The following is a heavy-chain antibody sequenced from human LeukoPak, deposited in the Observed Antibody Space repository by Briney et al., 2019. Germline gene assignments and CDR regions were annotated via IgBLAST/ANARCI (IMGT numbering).Heavy chain of an antibody. CDR3: ARVTGDYYGSGSYRDWFDP. V-gene: IGHV4-59*01. CDR1: GGSISSYY. J-gene: IGHJ5*02. CDR2: IYYGGST. Sequence: PSETLSLTCTVSGGSISSYYWSWIRQPPGKGLEWIGYIYYGGSTNYNPSLKSRVTISVDTSKNQFSLKLSSVTAADTAVYYCARVTGDYYGSGSYRDWFDPWGQGTLVTVSS. D-gene: IGHD3-10*01.